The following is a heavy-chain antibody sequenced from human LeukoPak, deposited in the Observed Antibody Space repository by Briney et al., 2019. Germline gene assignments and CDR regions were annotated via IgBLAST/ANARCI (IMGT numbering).Heavy chain of an antibody. D-gene: IGHD1-1*01. CDR3: SKDPGPATGTTAAGPYYYYGMDV. CDR1: RLPLSSYG. CDR2: ISYDGRNK. J-gene: IGHJ6*02. Sequence: QPGTSLRLSCAASRLPLSSYGMHPVPHAPGKGLEWAALISYDGRNKYYGFSVKGRFPISRDNSRVALYLQMNSLRADDTAVYYCSKDPGPATGTTAAGPYYYYGMDVCGQGTTVTVSS. V-gene: IGHV3-30*18.